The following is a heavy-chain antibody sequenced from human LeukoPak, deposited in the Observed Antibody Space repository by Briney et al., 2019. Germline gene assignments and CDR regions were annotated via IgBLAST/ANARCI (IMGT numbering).Heavy chain of an antibody. V-gene: IGHV4-34*01. CDR1: GGSFSGYY. J-gene: IGHJ4*02. Sequence: MSSETLSLTCAVYGGSFSGYYWSWIRQPPGKGLEWIGEINHSGSTNYNPSLKSRVTISVDTSKNQSSLKLSSVTAADTAVYYCARGQPGYYYDSSVYSNWGQGTLVTVSS. D-gene: IGHD3-22*01. CDR2: INHSGST. CDR3: ARGQPGYYYDSSVYSN.